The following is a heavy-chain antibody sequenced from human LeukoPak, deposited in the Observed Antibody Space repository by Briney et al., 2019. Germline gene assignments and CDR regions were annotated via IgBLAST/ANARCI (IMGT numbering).Heavy chain of an antibody. CDR2: ISGSGGST. Sequence: PGGSLRLSCAASGFTFSNYEMNWVRQAPGKGLEWVSAISGSGGSTYYADSVKGRFTISRDNSKNTLYLQMNSLRAEDTAVYYCAKSEGYDYGFFDYWGQGTLVTVSS. D-gene: IGHD4-17*01. J-gene: IGHJ4*02. V-gene: IGHV3-23*01. CDR1: GFTFSNYE. CDR3: AKSEGYDYGFFDY.